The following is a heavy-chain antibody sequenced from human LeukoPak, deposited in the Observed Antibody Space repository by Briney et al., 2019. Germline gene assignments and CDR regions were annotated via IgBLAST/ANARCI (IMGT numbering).Heavy chain of an antibody. Sequence: GGSLRLSCAASGFTFSSYGMHWVRQAPGKGLEWVAVISYDGSNKYYADSVKGRFTISRDNSKNTLYLQMNSLRAEDTAVYYCAKDPGSGSYQGVYYFDYWGQGTLVTVSS. J-gene: IGHJ4*02. CDR1: GFTFSSYG. D-gene: IGHD1-26*01. CDR2: ISYDGSNK. CDR3: AKDPGSGSYQGVYYFDY. V-gene: IGHV3-30*18.